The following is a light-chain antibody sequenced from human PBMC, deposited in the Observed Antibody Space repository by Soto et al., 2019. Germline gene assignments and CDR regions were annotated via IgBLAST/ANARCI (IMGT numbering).Light chain of an antibody. V-gene: IGLV1-47*01. CDR2: RDD. J-gene: IGLJ3*02. CDR3: AVWDDRLSGPHWE. Sequence: QSVLTQPPSVSGALGQRVTISCTGSTSNIGAGFDVHWYQQFPGTAPKLLIYRDDQRPSGVPDRFSGSKSATSASLAISGLRSEDEADYFCAVWDDRLSGPHWEFGGGTKVTVL. CDR1: TSNIGAGFD.